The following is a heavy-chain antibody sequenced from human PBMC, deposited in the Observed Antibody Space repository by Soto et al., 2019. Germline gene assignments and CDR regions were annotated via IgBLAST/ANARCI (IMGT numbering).Heavy chain of an antibody. J-gene: IGHJ4*02. V-gene: IGHV3-23*01. D-gene: IGHD2-15*01. CDR2: VSGRGLNT. CDR3: AKEVLGYCNSGACYPDY. CDR1: GFAFSSHA. Sequence: EVQLLESGGGLVQPGGSLRLSCAASGFAFSSHAMSWVRQAPGKGLEWVAVVSGRGLNTDYADTVKGRFTISRDNPKNTLYLQMHSLRAEDTAIYYCAKEVLGYCNSGACYPDYWGRGTLVTVSS.